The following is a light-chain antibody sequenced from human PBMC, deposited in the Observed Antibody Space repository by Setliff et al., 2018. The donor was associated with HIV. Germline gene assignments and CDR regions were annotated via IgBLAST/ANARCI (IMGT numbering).Light chain of an antibody. CDR1: SSDVGGYNY. Sequence: SVLTQPASVSGSPGQSITISCTGTSSDVGGYNYVSWYQQHPGKAPKLRIYGVSNRPSGVSNRFSGSKSGNTASLTISGLQAEDEADYYCSSYTSTSTLFVFGTGTKVTVL. J-gene: IGLJ1*01. V-gene: IGLV2-14*03. CDR3: SSYTSTSTLFV. CDR2: GVS.